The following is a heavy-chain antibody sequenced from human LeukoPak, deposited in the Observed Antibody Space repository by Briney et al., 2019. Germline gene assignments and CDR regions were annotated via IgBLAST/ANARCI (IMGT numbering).Heavy chain of an antibody. CDR3: AELGITMIGGV. V-gene: IGHV3-48*03. D-gene: IGHD3-10*02. Sequence: PGGSLRLSCAASGLTFSSYEMNWVRQAPGKGLEWVSYISSSGSTIYYADSVKDRFTISRDNAKNSLYLQMNSLRAEDTAVYYCAELGITMIGGVWGKGTTVTISS. CDR1: GLTFSSYE. CDR2: ISSSGSTI. J-gene: IGHJ6*04.